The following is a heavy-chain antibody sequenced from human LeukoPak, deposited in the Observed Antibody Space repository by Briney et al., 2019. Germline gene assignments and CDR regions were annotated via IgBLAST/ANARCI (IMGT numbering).Heavy chain of an antibody. V-gene: IGHV3-11*04. CDR3: ARETYGGPDNWLDP. CDR2: ISSSGSTI. CDR1: GFTFSDYY. D-gene: IGHD4-23*01. J-gene: IGHJ5*02. Sequence: GGSLRLSCAASGFTFSDYYMSWIRQAPGKGLEWVSYISSSGSTIYYADSVKGRFTISRDNAKNSLYLQMNSLRAEDTAVYYCARETYGGPDNWLDPWGQGTLVTVSS.